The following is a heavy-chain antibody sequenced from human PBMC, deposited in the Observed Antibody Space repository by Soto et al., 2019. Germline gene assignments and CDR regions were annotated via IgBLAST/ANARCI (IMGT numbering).Heavy chain of an antibody. CDR2: MNPNNGNT. CDR1: GYTFTSYD. D-gene: IGHD2-15*01. J-gene: IGHJ4*02. Sequence: ASVKVSCKASGYTFTSYDINWVRQATGQGLEWMGWMNPNNGNTNYAQKLQGRVTMTTDTSTSTAYMELRSLRSDDTAVYYCARDHPDPTDIVVVVAATSFDYWGQGTLVTVSS. V-gene: IGHV1-18*01. CDR3: ARDHPDPTDIVVVVAATSFDY.